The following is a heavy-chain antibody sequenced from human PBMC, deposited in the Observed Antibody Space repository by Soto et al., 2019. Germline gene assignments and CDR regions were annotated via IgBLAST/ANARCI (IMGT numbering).Heavy chain of an antibody. CDR1: GFTFSSYA. Sequence: EVQLLESGGGLVQPGGSLRLSCAASGFTFSSYAMSWVRQAPGKGLEWVSAISGSGGSTYYADSVKGRFTISRDNSKNTLYLQMNSLRAEDTAVYYCAKSGTLLWFEELWRIDYWGQGTLVTVSS. CDR2: ISGSGGST. J-gene: IGHJ4*02. CDR3: AKSGTLLWFEELWRIDY. V-gene: IGHV3-23*01. D-gene: IGHD3-10*01.